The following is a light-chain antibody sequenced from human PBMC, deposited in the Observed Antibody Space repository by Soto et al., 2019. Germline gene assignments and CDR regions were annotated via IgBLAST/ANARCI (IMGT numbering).Light chain of an antibody. CDR1: SGHRSYA. CDR3: QTWGTGIEGV. J-gene: IGLJ2*01. V-gene: IGLV4-69*01. CDR2: VNSDGTH. Sequence: QTVVTQSPSASASLGASVKLTCTLSSGHRSYAIAWHQQQPEKGPRYLMKVNSDGTHNKGDGIPDRFSGSSSGAERYLTISSLQSEDEADYYCQTWGTGIEGVFGGGTKLTVL.